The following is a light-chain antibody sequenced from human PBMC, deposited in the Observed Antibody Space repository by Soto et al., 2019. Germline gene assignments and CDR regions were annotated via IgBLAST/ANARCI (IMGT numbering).Light chain of an antibody. CDR2: GAS. CDR3: QQFATSPLT. V-gene: IGKV3-20*01. Sequence: ENVLTQSPGTLSLSPGERATLPGRASQSLSSSYLAWYQQKPGQAPRLLIYGASSRATGIPDRFSGSGSGTDFTLTISRLEPEDFAVYYCQQFATSPLTFGGGTKVDIK. CDR1: QSLSSSY. J-gene: IGKJ4*01.